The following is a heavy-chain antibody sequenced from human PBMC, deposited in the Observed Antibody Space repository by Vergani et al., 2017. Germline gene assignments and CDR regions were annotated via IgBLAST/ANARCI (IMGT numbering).Heavy chain of an antibody. V-gene: IGHV4-31*03. CDR3: ARVHGTRRYCSGGSCYGFDY. CDR2: IYYSGST. CDR1: GGSISSGGYY. Sequence: QVQLQESGPGLVKPSQTLSLTCTVSGGSISSGGYYCSWIRQHPGKGLEWIGYIYYSGSTYYNPSLKSRVTISVDTSKNQFSLKLSSVTAADTAVYYCARVHGTRRYCSGGSCYGFDYWGQGTLVTVSS. J-gene: IGHJ4*02. D-gene: IGHD2-15*01.